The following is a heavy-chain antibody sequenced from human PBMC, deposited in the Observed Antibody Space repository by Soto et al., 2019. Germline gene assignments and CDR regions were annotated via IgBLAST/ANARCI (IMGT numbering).Heavy chain of an antibody. D-gene: IGHD3-3*01. CDR1: GSSVTDSDW. V-gene: IGHV4-28*01. CDR2: IFHTGAT. Sequence: QVNLQESGPGLVRPSDTLSLTCVVSGSSVTDSDWWVWIRQPPGKGLEWVGSIFHTGATYSNPSLNNRVSFSVDKSKNHFSLRLTSATALDTAVYFCARRFLEWGDAFYVWGQGALVTVSS. CDR3: ARRFLEWGDAFYV. J-gene: IGHJ3*01.